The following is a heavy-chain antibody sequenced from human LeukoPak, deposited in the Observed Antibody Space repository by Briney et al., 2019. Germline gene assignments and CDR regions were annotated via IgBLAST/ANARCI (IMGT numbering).Heavy chain of an antibody. CDR2: IYPGTSDT. D-gene: IGHD3-22*01. CDR3: ARRGYDSRGYHFYFDY. CDR1: GYSFTNYW. J-gene: IGHJ4*02. V-gene: IGHV5-51*01. Sequence: GESLKISCKASGYSFTNYWIGWVRQMPGKGLEWMGIIYPGTSDTKYSPSFQSHVTVSADKSISTAYLQWSSLEASDTAMYYCARRGYDSRGYHFYFDYWGQGTLVTVSS.